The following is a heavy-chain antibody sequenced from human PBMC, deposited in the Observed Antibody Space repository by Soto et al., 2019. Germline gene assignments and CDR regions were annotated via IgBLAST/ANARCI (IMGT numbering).Heavy chain of an antibody. CDR2: IYYSGSA. J-gene: IGHJ4*02. D-gene: IGHD2-15*01. V-gene: IGHV4-31*03. Sequence: QVQLQESGPGLVKHSQTLSLTCTVSGGSISSGGYYWSWIRKHPGKGLEWIGYIYYSGSAYYNPSLKSRVTLSVDTSKNQVSLKLSSVTVADTAVYYCAGGPGSSPDYWGQRTLVTFSS. CDR3: AGGPGSSPDY. CDR1: GGSISSGGYY.